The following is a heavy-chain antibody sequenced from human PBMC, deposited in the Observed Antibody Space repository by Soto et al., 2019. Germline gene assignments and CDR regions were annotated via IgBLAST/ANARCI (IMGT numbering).Heavy chain of an antibody. V-gene: IGHV1-18*04. CDR3: ARVLEGTSMIPYYFGF. Sequence: VKVSCKASGYAFTAYSISWVRQAPGQGLEWMGWITPYTGNRNYAQKFQGRVTMTTDTSRGTAYMDLRSLTSDDTDMYFCARVLEGTSMIPYYFGFWGPGTLVTVSS. CDR1: GYAFTAYS. D-gene: IGHD3-10*01. CDR2: ITPYTGNR. J-gene: IGHJ4*02.